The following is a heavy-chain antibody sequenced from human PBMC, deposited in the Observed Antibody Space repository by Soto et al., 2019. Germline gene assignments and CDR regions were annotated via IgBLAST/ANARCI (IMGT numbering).Heavy chain of an antibody. V-gene: IGHV3-23*01. D-gene: IGHD6-19*01. J-gene: IGHJ4*02. CDR2: IDYSGGTT. Sequence: GGSLRLSCAASGFTFSILAMGWVRQAPGKGLEWVSVIDYSGGTTYYTDSVKGRFIISRDNSKKMLYLQMNSLRAEDTAVYYCAKDATRTSGWYYFDYWGQGALVTVSS. CDR3: AKDATRTSGWYYFDY. CDR1: GFTFSILA.